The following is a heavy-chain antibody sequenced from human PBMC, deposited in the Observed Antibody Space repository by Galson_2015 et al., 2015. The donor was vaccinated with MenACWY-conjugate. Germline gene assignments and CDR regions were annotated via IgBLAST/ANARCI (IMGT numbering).Heavy chain of an antibody. CDR1: GYSFTTYW. D-gene: IGHD3-10*01. Sequence: QSGAEVKKPGESLTLSCKASGYSFTTYWIAWVRQMPGKGLEWVALIDPINSNTRYSPSLQGQVTISADEPISTAYLQWSSLKASDTATYYCARHPPGGRGMDVWGRGTTVTVSS. CDR2: IDPINSNT. V-gene: IGHV5-51*01. J-gene: IGHJ6*02. CDR3: ARHPPGGRGMDV.